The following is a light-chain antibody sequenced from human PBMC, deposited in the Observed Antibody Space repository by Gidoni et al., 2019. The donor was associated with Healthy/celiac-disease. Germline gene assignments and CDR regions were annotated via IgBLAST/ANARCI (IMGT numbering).Light chain of an antibody. J-gene: IGKJ1*01. CDR2: GAS. CDR3: QQYNNWPPRG. V-gene: IGKV3-15*01. CDR1: QSVSSN. Sequence: EIVMTQSPATLSVSPGERATLSCRASQSVSSNLAWYQQKPGQAPRLLIYGASTRATGSPARLSGSGSGTEFTLTISSLQSEDFAVYYCQQYNNWPPRGFXQXTKVEIK.